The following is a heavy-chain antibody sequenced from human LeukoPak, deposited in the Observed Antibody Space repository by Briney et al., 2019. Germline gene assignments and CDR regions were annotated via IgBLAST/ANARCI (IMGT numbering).Heavy chain of an antibody. Sequence: KSSETLSLTCAVYGGSFSGYYWSWIRQPPGNGLEWIGEINHSGSTNYNPSLKSRVTISVDTSKNQFSLKLSSVTAADTAVYYCARVAKDYYDSSGYYYYFDYWGQGTLVTVSS. D-gene: IGHD3-22*01. J-gene: IGHJ4*02. CDR1: GGSFSGYY. CDR2: INHSGST. V-gene: IGHV4-34*01. CDR3: ARVAKDYYDSSGYYYYFDY.